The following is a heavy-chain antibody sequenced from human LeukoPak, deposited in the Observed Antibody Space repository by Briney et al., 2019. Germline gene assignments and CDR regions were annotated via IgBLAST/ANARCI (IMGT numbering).Heavy chain of an antibody. D-gene: IGHD3/OR15-3a*01. CDR3: ARWTSYYYYYGMDV. CDR1: GFTFSNFE. Sequence: PGGSLRLSCAASGFTFSNFEMNWVRRAPGKGLEWVSYVSSSGSSIYYADSVKGRFTISRDNSKNTLYLQMNSLRAEDTAVYYCARWTSYYYYYGMDVWGQGTTVTVSS. J-gene: IGHJ6*02. CDR2: VSSSGSSI. V-gene: IGHV3-48*03.